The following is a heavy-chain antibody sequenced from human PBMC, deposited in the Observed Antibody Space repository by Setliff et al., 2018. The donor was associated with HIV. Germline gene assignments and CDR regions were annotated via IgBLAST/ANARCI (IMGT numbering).Heavy chain of an antibody. J-gene: IGHJ6*02. CDR2: IKQDGSEK. Sequence: GGSLRLSCAASGFTFSSYWMSWVRQAPGKGLEWVANIKQDGSEKYYVDSVKGRFTISRDNAKNSLYLQMNSLRVEDTAVYYCARSFPYYYESSGLYAMDVWGQGTTVTVSS. CDR3: ARSFPYYYESSGLYAMDV. D-gene: IGHD3-22*01. CDR1: GFTFSSYW. V-gene: IGHV3-7*05.